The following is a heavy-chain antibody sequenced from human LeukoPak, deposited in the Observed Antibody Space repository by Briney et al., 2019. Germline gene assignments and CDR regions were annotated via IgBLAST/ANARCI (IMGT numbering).Heavy chain of an antibody. CDR2: ISSRGSDI. Sequence: GGSLRLSCAASGFIFNDYYMNWIRQAPGKGLEWVSYISSRGSDIYYADSVKGRFTISRDNAKNSLYLQMNSLRAEDTAVYYCTRGPLLGDSSGYPLFQHWGQGTLVTVSS. V-gene: IGHV3-11*01. CDR1: GFIFNDYY. CDR3: TRGPLLGDSSGYPLFQH. D-gene: IGHD3-22*01. J-gene: IGHJ1*01.